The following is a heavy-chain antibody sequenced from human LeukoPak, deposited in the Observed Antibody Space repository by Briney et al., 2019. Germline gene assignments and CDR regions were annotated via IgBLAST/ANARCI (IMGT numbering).Heavy chain of an antibody. J-gene: IGHJ6*02. CDR3: ARDNQLQLVRRLFYYGMDV. Sequence: SGTLSLTCAVSGGSISSSNRWSWVRQPPGKGLEWIGEIYHSGSTNYNPSLKSRVTISVDKSKNQFSLKLSSVTAADTAVYYCARDNQLQLVRRLFYYGMDVWGQGTTVTVSS. CDR2: IYHSGST. CDR1: GGSISSSNR. V-gene: IGHV4-4*02. D-gene: IGHD6-13*01.